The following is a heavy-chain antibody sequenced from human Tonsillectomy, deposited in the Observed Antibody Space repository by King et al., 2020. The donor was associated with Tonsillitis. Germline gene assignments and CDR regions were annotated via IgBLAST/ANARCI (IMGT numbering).Heavy chain of an antibody. V-gene: IGHV3-7*03. CDR3: AKDRGACDI. Sequence: VQLVESGGGLVQPGGSLRLSCAVSGFTLSSYWMTWVRQAPGKGLEWVANIKQDGSEKYYVDSVKGRFTISRDNAKNSLYLQINSLRAEDTAVYYCAKDRGACDIWVQGTIVPLSS. D-gene: IGHD3-10*01. CDR2: IKQDGSEK. J-gene: IGHJ3*02. CDR1: GFTLSSYW.